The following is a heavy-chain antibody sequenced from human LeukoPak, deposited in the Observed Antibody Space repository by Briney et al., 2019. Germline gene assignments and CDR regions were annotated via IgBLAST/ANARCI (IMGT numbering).Heavy chain of an antibody. CDR3: TRATGAGLIDY. Sequence: KSSETLSLTCTVSSASISTYYWSWIRQPPGKGLEWIGYIYHSGTSNYNPSLKSRVTMSVDTSKSKFSLSLSSVTSADTAVYYSTRATGAGLIDYWGQGTLVTVSS. CDR2: IYHSGTS. J-gene: IGHJ4*02. D-gene: IGHD1-1*01. CDR1: SASISTYY. V-gene: IGHV4-59*01.